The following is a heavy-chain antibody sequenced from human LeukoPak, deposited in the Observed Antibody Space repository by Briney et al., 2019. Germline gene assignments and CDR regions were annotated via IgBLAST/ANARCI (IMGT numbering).Heavy chain of an antibody. J-gene: IGHJ5*02. CDR2: IYYSGST. V-gene: IGHV4-59*01. D-gene: IGHD6-6*01. CDR1: GGSISSYY. CDR3: ARLSSLANIAARGRTWLDP. Sequence: SETLSLTCTVSGGSISSYYWSWIRQPPGKGLEWIGYIYYSGSTNYNPSLKSRVTISVDTSKNQFSLKLSSVTAADTAVYYCARLSSLANIAARGRTWLDPWGQGSLVTVSS.